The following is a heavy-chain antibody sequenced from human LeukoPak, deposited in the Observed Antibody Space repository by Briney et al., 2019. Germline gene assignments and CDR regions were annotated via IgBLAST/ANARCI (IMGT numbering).Heavy chain of an antibody. Sequence: GASVKVSCKASGGTFSSYAISWVRQAPGQGLEWMGGIIPIFGTANYAQKFQGRVTITADESTSTAYMELSSLRSEDTAVYYCARGRLNEGHHITIFGVAPNAFDIWGQGTMVTVSS. CDR1: GGTFSSYA. V-gene: IGHV1-69*13. CDR2: IIPIFGTA. J-gene: IGHJ3*02. CDR3: ARGRLNEGHHITIFGVAPNAFDI. D-gene: IGHD3-3*01.